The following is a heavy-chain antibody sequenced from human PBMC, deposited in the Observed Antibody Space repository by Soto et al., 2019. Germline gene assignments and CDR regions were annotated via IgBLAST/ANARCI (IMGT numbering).Heavy chain of an antibody. Sequence: GGSLRLSCAASGFTFSSYWMHWVRQAPGKGLVWVSRINSDGSSTSYADSVKGRFTISRDNAKNTLYLQMNSLRAEDTAVYYCARDTLDYGSGVYYYYYMDVWGKGTTVTVSS. CDR3: ARDTLDYGSGVYYYYYMDV. CDR2: INSDGSST. V-gene: IGHV3-74*01. CDR1: GFTFSSYW. D-gene: IGHD3-10*01. J-gene: IGHJ6*03.